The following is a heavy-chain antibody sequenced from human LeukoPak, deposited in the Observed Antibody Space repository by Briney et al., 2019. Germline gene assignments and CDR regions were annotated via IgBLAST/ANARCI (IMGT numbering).Heavy chain of an antibody. CDR1: GFIFSDYA. V-gene: IGHV3-23*01. J-gene: IGHJ4*02. CDR3: AKIPNYYDTTTYYG. D-gene: IGHD3-22*01. CDR2: ISDSKRGATT. Sequence: QAGGSLRLSCAASGFIFSDYAMSRVRQAPGKGLEWVSEISDSKRGATTYYADSVKGRFTISRDTSKNTLYLQMSSLRVEDTAIYYCAKIPNYYDTTTYYGWGQGTLVAVSS.